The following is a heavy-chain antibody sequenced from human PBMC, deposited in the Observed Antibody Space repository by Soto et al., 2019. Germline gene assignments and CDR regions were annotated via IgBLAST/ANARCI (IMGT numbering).Heavy chain of an antibody. Sequence: QVQLVESGGGVVQPGRSLRLSCAASGFTFSSYAMHWVRQAPGKGLEWVAVISYDGSNKYYADSVKGRFTISRDNSKNKLYLQMNSLRAEDTAVYYCARVYGGNSGYYYYYGMDVWGQGTTVTVSS. CDR3: ARVYGGNSGYYYYYGMDV. D-gene: IGHD2-21*02. CDR2: ISYDGSNK. V-gene: IGHV3-30-3*01. CDR1: GFTFSSYA. J-gene: IGHJ6*02.